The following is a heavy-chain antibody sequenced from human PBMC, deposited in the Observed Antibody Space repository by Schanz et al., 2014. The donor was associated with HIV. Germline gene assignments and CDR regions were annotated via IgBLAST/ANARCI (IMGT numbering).Heavy chain of an antibody. Sequence: QVHLVQSGAEVRRPGASVKVSCMASGYTFTNSYIHWVRQAPGQGPEWMGWIDCSNGDTYYKKNFRGRVTMTRDTPITTVFMELSGLRSDDTAVYFCARNEFRLLPFDFWGQGTLVTVSS. D-gene: IGHD2-21*02. CDR2: IDCSNGDT. CDR3: ARNEFRLLPFDF. J-gene: IGHJ4*02. V-gene: IGHV1-2*02. CDR1: GYTFTNSY.